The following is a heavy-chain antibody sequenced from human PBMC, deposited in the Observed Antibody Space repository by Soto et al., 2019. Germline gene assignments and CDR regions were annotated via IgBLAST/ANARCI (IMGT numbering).Heavy chain of an antibody. V-gene: IGHV4-59*08. CDR3: ASTSITIFGVDGWFDP. CDR1: GGSISSYY. J-gene: IGHJ5*02. CDR2: IYYSGST. D-gene: IGHD3-3*01. Sequence: TSETLSLTCTVSGGSISSYYWSWIRQPPGKGLEWIGYIYYSGSTNYNPSLKSRVTISVDTSKNQFSLKLSSVTAADTAVYYCASTSITIFGVDGWFDPWGQGTLVTVSS.